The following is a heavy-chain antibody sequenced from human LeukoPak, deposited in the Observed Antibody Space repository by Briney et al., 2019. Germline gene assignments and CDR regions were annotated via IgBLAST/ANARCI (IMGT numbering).Heavy chain of an antibody. D-gene: IGHD3-10*01. CDR1: GFTFSSYG. J-gene: IGHJ4*02. V-gene: IGHV3-30*02. CDR3: AKDRSYYGSVSPYYFDY. Sequence: PGGSLRLSCAASGFTFSSYGMHWVRQAPGKGLKWVAFIRYDGSNKYYADSVKGRFTISRDNSKNTLYLQMNSLRAEDTALYYCAKDRSYYGSVSPYYFDYWGQGTLVTVSS. CDR2: IRYDGSNK.